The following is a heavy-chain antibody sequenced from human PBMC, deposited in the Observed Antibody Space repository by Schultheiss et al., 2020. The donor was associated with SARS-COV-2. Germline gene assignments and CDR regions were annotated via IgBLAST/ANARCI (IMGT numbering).Heavy chain of an antibody. J-gene: IGHJ6*02. D-gene: IGHD3-3*01. Sequence: GESLKISCAASGFVFSGSTMHWVRQAPGKGLEYVSAISSNGGSTYYADSVKGRFTISRDNSKNTLYLQMNSLRAEDTAVYYCARVGTDFRSGYSYGMDVWGQGTTVTVSS. V-gene: IGHV3-64*04. CDR2: ISSNGGST. CDR1: GFVFSGST. CDR3: ARVGTDFRSGYSYGMDV.